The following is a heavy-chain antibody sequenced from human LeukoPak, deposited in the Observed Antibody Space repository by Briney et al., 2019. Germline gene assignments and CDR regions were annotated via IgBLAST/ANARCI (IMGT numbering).Heavy chain of an antibody. CDR2: INPNSGGT. J-gene: IGHJ4*02. D-gene: IGHD6-13*01. CDR3: ARPKGRYSSSWYLFDY. CDR1: GYTFTGYY. Sequence: GASVKVSCKASGYTFTGYYMHWVRQAPGQGLEWMGWINPNSGGTNYAQKFQGRATMTRDTSISTAYMELSRLRSDDTAVYYCARPKGRYSSSWYLFDYWGQGTLVTVSS. V-gene: IGHV1-2*02.